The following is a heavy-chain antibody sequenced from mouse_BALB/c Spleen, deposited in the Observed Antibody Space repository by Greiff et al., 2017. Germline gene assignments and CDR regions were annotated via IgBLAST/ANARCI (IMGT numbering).Heavy chain of an antibody. J-gene: IGHJ2*01. V-gene: IGHV5-6-3*01. CDR2: INSNGGST. CDR1: GFTFSSYG. CDR3: ARDPTGYFDY. Sequence: DVKLVESGGGLVQPGGSLKLSCAASGFTFSSYGMSWVRQTPDKRLELVATINSNGGSTYYPDSVKGRFTISRDNAKNTLYLQMSSLKSEDTAMYYCARDPTGYFDYWGQGTTLTVSS.